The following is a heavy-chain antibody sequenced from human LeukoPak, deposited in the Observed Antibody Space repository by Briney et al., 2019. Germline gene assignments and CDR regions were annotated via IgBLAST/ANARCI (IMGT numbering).Heavy chain of an antibody. Sequence: GGSLRLSCAGSGFTFSSYAMSWVRQAPGKGLGWVSAISGSGGSSYYADSVKGRFTISRDNSKNTLYLQMNSLRAEDTAVYYCAKDRLMYYYDSSGLSYYFDYWGQGTLVTVSS. CDR2: ISGSGGSS. CDR1: GFTFSSYA. CDR3: AKDRLMYYYDSSGLSYYFDY. V-gene: IGHV3-23*01. D-gene: IGHD3-22*01. J-gene: IGHJ4*02.